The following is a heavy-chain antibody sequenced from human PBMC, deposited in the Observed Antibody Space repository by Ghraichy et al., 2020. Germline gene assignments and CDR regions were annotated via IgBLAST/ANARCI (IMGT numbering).Heavy chain of an antibody. CDR1: GGSISRGYW. Sequence: SQTLSLTCIVSGGSISRGYWWSWARQPPGKGLEWIGEILHSGIANYNPSLKSRVTISVDKSKNQFSLKLSSVTAADTAVYYCARNGDYSMDYWGQGTLVTVSS. CDR3: ARNGDYSMDY. V-gene: IGHV4/OR15-8*01. CDR2: ILHSGIA. D-gene: IGHD5-12*01. J-gene: IGHJ4*02.